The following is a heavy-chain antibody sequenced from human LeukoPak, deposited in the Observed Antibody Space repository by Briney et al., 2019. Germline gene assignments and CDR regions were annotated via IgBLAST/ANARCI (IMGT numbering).Heavy chain of an antibody. V-gene: IGHV4-59*12. D-gene: IGHD3-22*01. CDR2: VSYTGSI. CDR3: ARVFYDSSALDY. CDR1: GGSISNYY. Sequence: PSETLSLTCIVSGGSISNYYWSWIRQSPGKGLEWIGYVSYTGSINYNPSLSHRVTMSLDTSKNQFSLKLSSVTAADTAVYYCARVFYDSSALDYWGQGTLVTVSS. J-gene: IGHJ4*02.